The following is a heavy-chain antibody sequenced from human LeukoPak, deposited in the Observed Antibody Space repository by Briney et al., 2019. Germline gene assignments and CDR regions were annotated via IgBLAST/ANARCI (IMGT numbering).Heavy chain of an antibody. J-gene: IGHJ4*02. CDR3: ARVYTAMELFDY. CDR2: INPNSGGT. D-gene: IGHD5-18*01. V-gene: IGHV1-2*06. CDR1: AYTFTDYY. Sequence: ASVKVSCKASAYTFTDYYVHWVRQAPGQGLEWMGRINPNSGGTNYAQKFQGRVTMTRDTSISTAYMELSRLRSDDTAVYYCARVYTAMELFDYWGQGTLVTVSS.